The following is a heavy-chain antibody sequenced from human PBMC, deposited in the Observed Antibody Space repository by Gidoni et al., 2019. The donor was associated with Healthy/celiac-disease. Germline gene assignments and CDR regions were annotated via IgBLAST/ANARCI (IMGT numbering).Heavy chain of an antibody. Sequence: EVQLVESGGGLVKPGWSLRLSCAASGFTFSNAWMSWVRQAPGKGLEWVGSIKSKTDGGKTDYAAPVKGRFTISRDDSKNTLYLQMNSLKTEDTAVYYCTTAHRQFGNVWGQGTTVTVSS. CDR3: TTAHRQFGNV. D-gene: IGHD3-16*01. V-gene: IGHV3-15*01. CDR1: GFTFSNAW. J-gene: IGHJ6*02. CDR2: IKSKTDGGKT.